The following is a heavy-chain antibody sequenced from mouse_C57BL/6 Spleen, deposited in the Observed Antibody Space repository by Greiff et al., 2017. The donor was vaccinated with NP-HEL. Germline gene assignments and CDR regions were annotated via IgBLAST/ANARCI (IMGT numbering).Heavy chain of an antibody. V-gene: IGHV1-62-2*01. CDR3: ARHEEDYGSSYGDWYFDV. CDR2: LYPGSGSI. D-gene: IGHD1-1*01. Sequence: VQLQQSGAELVKPGASVKLSCKASGYTFTEYTIHWVKQRSGQGLEWIGWLYPGSGSIKYNEKFKDKATLTADKSSSTVYMELSRLTSEDSAVYFCARHEEDYGSSYGDWYFDVWGTGTTVTVSS. J-gene: IGHJ1*03. CDR1: GYTFTEYT.